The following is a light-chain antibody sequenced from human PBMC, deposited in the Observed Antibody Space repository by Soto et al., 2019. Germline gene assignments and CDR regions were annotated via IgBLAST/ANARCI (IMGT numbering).Light chain of an antibody. CDR2: EGF. CDR1: SSDVGGSGL. V-gene: IGLV2-23*01. CDR3: CSYAGRSTWDVV. J-gene: IGLJ2*01. Sequence: QSALTQPASVSGSPGQSITISCTGTSSDVGGSGLVSWYQFHPGKAPKLLIFEGFKRPSGVSNRFSGSKSGSTASLTISGPQAEDEADYYCCSYAGRSTWDVVFGGGTQLTVL.